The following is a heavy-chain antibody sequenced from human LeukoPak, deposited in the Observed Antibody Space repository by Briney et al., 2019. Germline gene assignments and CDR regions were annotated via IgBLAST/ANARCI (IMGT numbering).Heavy chain of an antibody. CDR1: GFTVSSNY. V-gene: IGHV3-53*04. CDR3: AREPYSGYDWD. J-gene: IGHJ4*02. Sequence: GGSLRLSCAASGFTVSSNYMSWVRQAPGKGLEWVSVIYSGGSTYYADAVKGRFTISRHNSKNTLYLQMNSLRAEDTAVYYCAREPYSGYDWDWGQGTLVTVSS. CDR2: IYSGGST. D-gene: IGHD5-12*01.